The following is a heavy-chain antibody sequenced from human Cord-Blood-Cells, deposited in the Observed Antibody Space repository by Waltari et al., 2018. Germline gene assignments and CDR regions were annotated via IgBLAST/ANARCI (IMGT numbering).Heavy chain of an antibody. CDR1: GGSFSGYY. V-gene: IGHV4-34*01. Sequence: QVQLQQWGAGLLKPSETLSLTCAVYGGSFSGYYWSWIRQPPGKGLEWIGEINHSGSPNYTPSLKSRVTISVDTSKNQFSLKLSSVTAADTAVYYCARAPRTDPGWFDPWGQGTLVTVSS. D-gene: IGHD1-1*01. CDR2: INHSGSP. CDR3: ARAPRTDPGWFDP. J-gene: IGHJ5*02.